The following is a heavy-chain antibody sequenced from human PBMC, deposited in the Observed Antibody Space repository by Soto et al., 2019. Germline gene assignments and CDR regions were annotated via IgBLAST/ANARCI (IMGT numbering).Heavy chain of an antibody. CDR3: AKATWTMSFDY. J-gene: IGHJ4*02. Sequence: GSLRLSCAASGFTFSSYAMSWVRQAPGKGLEWVSLIGGSGGTTYYADSVKGRFTISRDNSKNTLYLQMNSLRAEDTAVYYCAKATWTMSFDYWGQGTLVTVSS. D-gene: IGHD1-26*01. CDR2: IGGSGGTT. CDR1: GFTFSSYA. V-gene: IGHV3-23*01.